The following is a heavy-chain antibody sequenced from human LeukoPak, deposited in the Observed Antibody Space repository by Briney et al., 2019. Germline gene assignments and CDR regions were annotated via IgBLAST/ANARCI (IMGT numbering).Heavy chain of an antibody. CDR1: GYTFTSYY. CDR3: ARDSLTSRRNSYNWFDP. CDR2: INPNSGGT. V-gene: IGHV1-2*02. J-gene: IGHJ5*02. Sequence: ASVKVSCKASGYTFTSYYMHWVRQAPGQGLEWMGWINPNSGGTNYAQKFQGRVTMTRDTSISTAYMELSRLRSDDTAVYYCARDSLTSRRNSYNWFDPWGQGTLVTVSS. D-gene: IGHD2-2*01.